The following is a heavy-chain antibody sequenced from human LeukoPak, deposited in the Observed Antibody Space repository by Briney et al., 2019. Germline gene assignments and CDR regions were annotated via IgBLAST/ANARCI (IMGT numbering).Heavy chain of an antibody. D-gene: IGHD1-7*01. V-gene: IGHV2-5*01. J-gene: IGHJ4*02. CDR3: ARFQVTGTYRFDY. CDR2: IYWNDDK. CDR1: GFSLTTNGVG. Sequence: ESGPTLVNPTQTLTLTCSFSGFSLTTNGVGVGWIRQPPAKALEWLAVIYWNDDKHYSPFLKSRLTITKDASKEQVVLTVTDMDPADTATYYCARFQVTGTYRFDYWGQGTLVTVSS.